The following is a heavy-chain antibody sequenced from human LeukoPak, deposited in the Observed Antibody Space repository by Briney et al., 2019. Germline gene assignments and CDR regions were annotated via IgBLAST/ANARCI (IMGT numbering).Heavy chain of an antibody. CDR2: MNPDSGNT. J-gene: IGHJ4*02. V-gene: IGHV1-8*02. CDR1: GGTFSSYA. Sequence: ASVKVSCKASGGTFSSYAISWVRQATGQGLEWMGWMNPDSGNTGYAQKFQGRVTMTRDTSISTAYMELSSLRSEDTAVYYCARSFTNGYCSSPSCPDYWGQGTLVTVSS. CDR3: ARSFTNGYCSSPSCPDY. D-gene: IGHD2-2*03.